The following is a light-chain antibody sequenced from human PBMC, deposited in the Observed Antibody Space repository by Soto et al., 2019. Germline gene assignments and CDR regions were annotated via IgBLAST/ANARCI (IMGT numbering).Light chain of an antibody. J-gene: IGKJ2*01. CDR3: QQYFSYPYT. Sequence: DNQMTQSPSTLSASVGDRVNITCRASQRITSWLAWYQQKPGKAPNLLIYDASSLETAVPSRFSGSGSGTEFTLTFSSLQPDDFGTYYCQQYFSYPYTFGHGTKPEIK. V-gene: IGKV1-5*01. CDR1: QRITSW. CDR2: DAS.